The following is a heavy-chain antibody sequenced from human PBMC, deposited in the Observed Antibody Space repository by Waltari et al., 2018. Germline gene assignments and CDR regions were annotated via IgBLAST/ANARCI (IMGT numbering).Heavy chain of an antibody. V-gene: IGHV1-18*04. J-gene: IGHJ4*02. CDR2: INTVTGKT. Sequence: QVQLVQSGAEVKKPGASVKLSCKTSEYTFASSYVHWVRQAPGQGLEWMGWINTVTGKTDYAQKFQGRVTMSTDTSTSTVHMELWSLRSDDTAVYYCAREPLLLDYWGQGTLVTVSS. CDR1: EYTFASSY. CDR3: AREPLLLDY.